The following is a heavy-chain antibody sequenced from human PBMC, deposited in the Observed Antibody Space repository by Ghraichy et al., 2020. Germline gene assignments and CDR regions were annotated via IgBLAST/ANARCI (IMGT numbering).Heavy chain of an antibody. J-gene: IGHJ4*02. CDR2: IYYSGST. Sequence: SETLSLICTVSGGSISGYYWTWIRQPPGKGLEWIGQIYYSGSTRYNLSLKNRVSISVDTSNNQFSLKLSSVTAADTAVYYCAKYRGYSFDNWGQGTLVSVSS. V-gene: IGHV4-59*01. CDR3: AKYRGYSFDN. D-gene: IGHD5-18*01. CDR1: GGSISGYY.